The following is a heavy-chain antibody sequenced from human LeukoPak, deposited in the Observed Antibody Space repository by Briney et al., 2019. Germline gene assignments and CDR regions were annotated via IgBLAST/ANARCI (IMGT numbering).Heavy chain of an antibody. CDR2: ISDSGGST. J-gene: IGHJ4*02. Sequence: PGGSLRLSCAASGFTFSSYAMSWVRQAPGKGVEWVSVISDSGGSTYYADSVKGLFTISRDSSKHTLYLQMNSLRAEDTAVYYCAKGTSASCYSASDYWGQGTLVTVSS. CDR1: GFTFSSYA. CDR3: AKGTSASCYSASDY. V-gene: IGHV3-23*01. D-gene: IGHD2-2*01.